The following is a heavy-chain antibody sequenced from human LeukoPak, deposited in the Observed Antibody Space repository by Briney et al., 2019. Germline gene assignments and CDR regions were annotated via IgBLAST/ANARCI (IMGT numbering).Heavy chain of an antibody. V-gene: IGHV4-39*01. CDR2: IYYSGST. Sequence: KPSETLSLTCTVSGGSISSSSYYWGWIRQPPGKGLEWIGIIYYSGSTSYNPSLKSRVTISIDTSKNQFSLKLSSETAADTAVYYCAGPLLTYYSDSSAYSWGQGTLVTVSS. CDR3: AGPLLTYYSDSSAYS. CDR1: GGSISSSSYY. D-gene: IGHD3-22*01. J-gene: IGHJ4*02.